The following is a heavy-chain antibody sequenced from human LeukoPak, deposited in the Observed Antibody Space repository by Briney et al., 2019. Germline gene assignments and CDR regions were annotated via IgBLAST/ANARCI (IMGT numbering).Heavy chain of an antibody. CDR3: AKGFWNLDY. J-gene: IGHJ4*02. Sequence: SRGSLRLSCAASGFTFSSYAMSWVRQAPGKGLEWVSAISSSGGSTYYADSVKGRFTISRDNSKNTLYLQMDSLRGEDTAEYYCAKGFWNLDYWGQGTLVTVSS. V-gene: IGHV3-23*01. D-gene: IGHD1-1*01. CDR2: ISSSGGST. CDR1: GFTFSSYA.